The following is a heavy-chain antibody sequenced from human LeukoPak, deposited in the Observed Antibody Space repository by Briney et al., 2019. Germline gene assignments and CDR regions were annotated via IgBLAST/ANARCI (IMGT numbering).Heavy chain of an antibody. CDR1: GGSISSYY. J-gene: IGHJ5*02. CDR3: ARCSDLWSGSPEWFGP. V-gene: IGHV4-59*08. Sequence: SETLSLTCTVSGGSISSYYWSWIRQPPGKGLEWIGYIYYSGSTNYNPSLKSRVTISVDTSKNQFSLKLSSVIAADTAVYYCARCSDLWSGSPEWFGPWGQGTLVTVSS. CDR2: IYYSGST. D-gene: IGHD3-3*01.